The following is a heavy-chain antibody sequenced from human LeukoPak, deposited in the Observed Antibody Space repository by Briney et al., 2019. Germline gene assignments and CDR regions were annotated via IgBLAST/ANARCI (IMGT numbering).Heavy chain of an antibody. D-gene: IGHD2-21*02. CDR2: IYNSGTT. V-gene: IGHV3-66*01. CDR1: GFTVSNSY. Sequence: GGSLTLSCVVSGFTVSNSYMNWVRQAPGKGLEWLSIIYNSGTTYYADSVRGRFTISRDNSKSTIYLQMKSLRAEDTAVYYCAKWGPYCVGDYCPALDSWGPGTLVTVSS. J-gene: IGHJ4*02. CDR3: AKWGPYCVGDYCPALDS.